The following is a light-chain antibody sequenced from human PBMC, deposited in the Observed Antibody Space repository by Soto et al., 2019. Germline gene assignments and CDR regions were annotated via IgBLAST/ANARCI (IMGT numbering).Light chain of an antibody. CDR3: QQLNSYLLT. CDR1: QGISSY. CDR2: AAS. V-gene: IGKV1-9*01. Sequence: DIQLTQSPSFLSASVGDRVTITCRASQGISSYLAWYQQKPGKAPKLLIYAASTLQSGVPSRFSGSGSGTEFTLTISSLQPEDFATYYCQQLNSYLLTFGRGTKV. J-gene: IGKJ4*01.